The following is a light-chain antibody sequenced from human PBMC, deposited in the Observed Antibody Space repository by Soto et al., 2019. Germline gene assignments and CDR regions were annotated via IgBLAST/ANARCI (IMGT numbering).Light chain of an antibody. CDR1: SSNIGNNY. J-gene: IGLJ1*01. CDR2: GND. CDR3: GTWDNSLGVLYV. V-gene: IGLV1-51*02. Sequence: QSVLTQPPSVSAAPGQKVTISCSGSSSNIGNNYVSWYQQLPGTAPKLLIYGNDKRPSGIPDRFSGSKSGTSAALGITGLQTRDEADYYCGTWDNSLGVLYVFGTGTKVTVL.